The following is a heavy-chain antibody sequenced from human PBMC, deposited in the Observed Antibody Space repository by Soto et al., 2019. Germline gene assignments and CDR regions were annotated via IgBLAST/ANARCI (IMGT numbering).Heavy chain of an antibody. CDR1: GGSISTSSYY. CDR2: IYYSGST. D-gene: IGHD6-13*01. Sequence: SETLSLTCTVSGGSISTSSYYWGWIRQPPGKGLEWIGTIYYSGSTYYNPSLKSRITISVDTSKNQFSLRLSSVTATDTAVYYCARVSSPGHYNWFDPWGQGTLVTVSS. J-gene: IGHJ5*02. CDR3: ARVSSPGHYNWFDP. V-gene: IGHV4-39*01.